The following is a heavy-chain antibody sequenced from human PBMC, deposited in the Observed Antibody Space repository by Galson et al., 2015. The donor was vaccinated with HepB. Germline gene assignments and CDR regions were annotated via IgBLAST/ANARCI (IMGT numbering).Heavy chain of an antibody. J-gene: IGHJ5*02. CDR3: ARATLRWFDP. CDR2: ISDSGTTT. Sequence: SLRLSCAATGFTFSDYSMTWIRQAPGKGLEWLSYISDSGTTTFYADSVRGRFTISRDNAKNSLYLQMNSLRAEDTAMYYCARATLRWFDPWGQGTLVTVSS. CDR1: GFTFSDYS. D-gene: IGHD3-16*01. V-gene: IGHV3-11*01.